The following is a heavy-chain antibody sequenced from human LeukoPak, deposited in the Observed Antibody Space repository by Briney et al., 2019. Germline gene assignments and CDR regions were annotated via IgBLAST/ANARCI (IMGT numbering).Heavy chain of an antibody. Sequence: PGGSLRLSCTISGFTVVNTLMDWVRQAPGKGPEWVALINAAGDAVYADSAKGRFTISRDTSRNMLYLQMNTLRPEDSAIYYCARDRAGRQAWVEFDLWGQGTLVTVSS. CDR3: ARDRAGRQAWVEFDL. CDR1: GFTVVNTL. V-gene: IGHV3-53*05. D-gene: IGHD3-10*01. J-gene: IGHJ5*02. CDR2: INAAGDA.